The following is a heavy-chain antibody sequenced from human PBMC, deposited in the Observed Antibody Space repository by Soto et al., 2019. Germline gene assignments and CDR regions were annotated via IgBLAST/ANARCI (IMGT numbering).Heavy chain of an antibody. Sequence: EVQLLESGGGLVQPGGSLRLSCAASGFTFSSYAMNWVRQAPGKGLEWVSVISGSGGSTYYADSVKGRFTISRDNSKNALYLQMNSLRAEDTAVYYCAKRTVGWYFDLWGRGTLVTVSS. D-gene: IGHD4-17*01. CDR1: GFTFSSYA. V-gene: IGHV3-23*01. CDR2: ISGSGGST. J-gene: IGHJ2*01. CDR3: AKRTVGWYFDL.